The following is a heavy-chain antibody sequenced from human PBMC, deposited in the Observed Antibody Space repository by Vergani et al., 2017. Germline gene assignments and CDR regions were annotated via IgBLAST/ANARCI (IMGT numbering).Heavy chain of an antibody. V-gene: IGHV4-38-2*01. CDR1: GYSISSGNF. CDR2: VYESGST. Sequence: QVQLQESGPGLVKPSETLSLTCGVSGYSISSGNFWGLIRQPPGKGLEWIVTVYESGSTYYNPSLKSRVSISVDTSKNQFSVRLNSVTAADTAVYYCGRQTGVLYSDGWHPDGGFDVWGQGTMVTVSS. J-gene: IGHJ3*01. CDR3: GRQTGVLYSDGWHPDGGFDV. D-gene: IGHD6-19*01.